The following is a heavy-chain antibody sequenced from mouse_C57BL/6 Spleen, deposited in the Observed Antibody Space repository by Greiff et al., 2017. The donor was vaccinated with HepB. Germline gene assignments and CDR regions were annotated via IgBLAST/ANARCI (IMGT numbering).Heavy chain of an antibody. CDR3: AREGGAMGY. Sequence: QVQLQQSGAELVKPGASVKISCKASGYAFSSYWMHWVKQRPGKGLEWIGQIYPGDGDTNYNGKFKGKATLTADKSSSTAYMQLSSLTSEDSAVYCCAREGGAMGYWGQGTPVTVSS. CDR2: IYPGDGDT. CDR1: GYAFSSYW. V-gene: IGHV1-80*01. J-gene: IGHJ4*01.